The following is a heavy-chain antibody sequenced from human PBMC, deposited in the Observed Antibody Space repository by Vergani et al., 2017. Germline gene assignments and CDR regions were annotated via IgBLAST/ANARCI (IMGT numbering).Heavy chain of an antibody. CDR3: ARGSSSWYNHAFDI. CDR2: INHSGST. J-gene: IGHJ3*02. D-gene: IGHD6-13*01. CDR1: GGSFSGYY. V-gene: IGHV4-34*01. Sequence: QLQLQESGPGLVKPSETLSLTCAVYGGSFSGYYWSWIRQPPGKGLEWIGEINHSGSTNYNPSLKSRVTISVDTSKNQFSLKLSSVTAADTAVYYCARGSSSWYNHAFDIWGQETMVTVSS.